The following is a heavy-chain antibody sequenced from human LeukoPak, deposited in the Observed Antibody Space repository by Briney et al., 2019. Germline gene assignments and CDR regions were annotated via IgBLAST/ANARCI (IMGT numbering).Heavy chain of an antibody. Sequence: PSETLSLTCAVYGGSFSGYYWSWIRQPPGKGLEWIGEIYQGGRTNYKSSLKSRVSISVDKSRNQLSLKLTSVTAADTAVYYCARGDASGYPDYWGQGTLVTVSS. V-gene: IGHV4-34*01. D-gene: IGHD3-22*01. CDR1: GGSFSGYY. J-gene: IGHJ4*02. CDR3: ARGDASGYPDY. CDR2: IYQGGRT.